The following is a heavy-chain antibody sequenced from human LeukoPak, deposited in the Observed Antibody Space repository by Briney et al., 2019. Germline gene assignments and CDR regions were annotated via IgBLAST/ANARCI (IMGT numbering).Heavy chain of an antibody. Sequence: ASVKVSCKASGYTFTGYYMHWVRQAPGQGLEWMGWINPNSGGTNYAQKFQGWVTMTRDTSISTAYMELSRLRSDDTAVYYCARDRAGGYCAVGDCFVHTFWGQGTLVTVSS. V-gene: IGHV1-2*04. J-gene: IGHJ4*02. CDR1: GYTFTGYY. CDR2: INPNSGGT. D-gene: IGHD2-8*02. CDR3: ARDRAGGYCAVGDCFVHTF.